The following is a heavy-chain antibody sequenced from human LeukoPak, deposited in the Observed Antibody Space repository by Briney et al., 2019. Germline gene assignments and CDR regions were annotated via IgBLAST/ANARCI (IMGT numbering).Heavy chain of an antibody. D-gene: IGHD2/OR15-2a*01. CDR2: IYTSGST. V-gene: IGHV4-4*07. CDR1: GGSISTYY. CDR3: ARGGDYFAYYYYYMDV. J-gene: IGHJ6*03. Sequence: SETLSLTCTVSGGSISTYYWSWIPQPAGKGLEWIGRIYTSGSTNYNPSLKSRVTMSVDTSKNQFSLKLNSVTAADTAVYYCARGGDYFAYYYYYMDVWGKGTTVTVSS.